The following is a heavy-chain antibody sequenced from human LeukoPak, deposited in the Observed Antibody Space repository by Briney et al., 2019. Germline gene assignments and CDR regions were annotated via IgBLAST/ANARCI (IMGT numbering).Heavy chain of an antibody. CDR3: AKDMGELAASFDC. CDR2: ISYDGAYK. V-gene: IGHV3-30*18. D-gene: IGHD1-1*01. J-gene: IGHJ4*02. Sequence: GGSLRLSCAASGSTFSTSGMHWVRQAPGKGLEWVAVISYDGAYKYYADSVKGRFTISRDNSKNTLYLQMNSLRAEDTAVYYCAKDMGELAASFDCWGQGTLVTVSS. CDR1: GSTFSTSG.